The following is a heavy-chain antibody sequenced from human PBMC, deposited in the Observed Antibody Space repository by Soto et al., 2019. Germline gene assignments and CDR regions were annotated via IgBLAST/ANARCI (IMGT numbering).Heavy chain of an antibody. CDR1: GFGVTESETY. CDR3: AREVVVGATAKFDR. J-gene: IGHJ5*02. Sequence: EVQMVESGGGLIQPGGSLKLSCAVSGFGVTESETYVSWIRQAPGKGLEWVAAFYRGGRRNYAASVKGRFVISRDKSENSVFLQLNLVRVEDTAVYYCAREVVVGATAKFDRWCQGTMVIVSP. D-gene: IGHD2-21*01. V-gene: IGHV3-53*03. CDR2: FYRGGRR.